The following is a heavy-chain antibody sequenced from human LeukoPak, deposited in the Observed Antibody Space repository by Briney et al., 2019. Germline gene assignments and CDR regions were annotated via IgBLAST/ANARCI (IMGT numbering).Heavy chain of an antibody. J-gene: IGHJ5*02. CDR1: GFTFSSYS. V-gene: IGHV3-21*01. D-gene: IGHD6-13*01. Sequence: GGSLRLSCAASGFTFSSYSMNWFRQAPGKGLEWVSSISGSSSYIYYADSVKGRFTISRDNAKNSLYLQMNSLRAEDTAVYYCARDRRTAAAGSPWFDPWGQGTLVTVSS. CDR2: ISGSSSYI. CDR3: ARDRRTAAAGSPWFDP.